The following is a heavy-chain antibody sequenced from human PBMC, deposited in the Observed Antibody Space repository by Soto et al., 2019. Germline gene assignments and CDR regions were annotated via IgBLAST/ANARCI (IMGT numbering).Heavy chain of an antibody. CDR2: IIPIFGTA. J-gene: IGHJ4*02. CDR3: ARDGGWLPPRYYFDY. Sequence: QVQLVQSGAEVKKPGSSVRVSCKSSGGTFSNHAITWVRQAPGQGLEWMGGIIPIFGTANYAQKFQGRVTITADKSTSTAYMELSSLKSEDTAVYYCARDGGWLPPRYYFDYWGQGTLVTVSS. CDR1: GGTFSNHA. V-gene: IGHV1-69*06. D-gene: IGHD3-16*01.